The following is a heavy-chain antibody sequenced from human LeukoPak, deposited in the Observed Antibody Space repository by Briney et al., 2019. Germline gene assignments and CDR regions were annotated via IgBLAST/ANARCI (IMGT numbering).Heavy chain of an antibody. CDR2: ISHSGST. V-gene: IGHV4-34*01. D-gene: IGHD3-10*01. J-gene: IGHJ5*02. Sequence: SETLSLTCTVYGGSFSGYYWSWIRQSPGNLLGWIGEISHSGSTDYSPSLKSRVTISLDTSKNQFSLKLSSVTAADTAVYYCARGSSGTVVRGISWAWFDPWGQGTLVSVSS. CDR3: ARGSSGTVVRGISWAWFDP. CDR1: GGSFSGYY.